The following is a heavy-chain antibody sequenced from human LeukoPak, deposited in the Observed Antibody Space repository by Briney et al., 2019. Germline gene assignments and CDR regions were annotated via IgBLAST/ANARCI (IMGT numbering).Heavy chain of an antibody. D-gene: IGHD3-10*01. V-gene: IGHV1-69*06. CDR1: GGTFSSYA. J-gene: IGHJ5*02. CDR3: ARIGFSITMVRGVIWNWFDP. CDR2: IIPIFGTA. Sequence: SVKVSCKASGGTFSSYAISWVRQAPGQGLEWMGGIIPIFGTANYAQKFQGRVTITADKSTSTAYMELSSLRSEDTAVYYCARIGFSITMVRGVIWNWFDPWGQGTLVTVSS.